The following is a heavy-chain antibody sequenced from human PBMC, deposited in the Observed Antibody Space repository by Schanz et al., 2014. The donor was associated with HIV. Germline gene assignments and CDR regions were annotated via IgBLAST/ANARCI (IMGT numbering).Heavy chain of an antibody. D-gene: IGHD4-17*01. J-gene: IGHJ6*02. Sequence: EVQLLESGGGLVQPGGSLRLSCAASGFSFSSYAMSWVRQAPGKGLEWVSGISDTGVRTNYADSVKGRLTISRDNSENTLYLQMNSLRAEDTAVYYCAKSRGDSWPYGMDVWGQGTTVTVSS. V-gene: IGHV3-23*01. CDR1: GFSFSSYA. CDR2: ISDTGVRT. CDR3: AKSRGDSWPYGMDV.